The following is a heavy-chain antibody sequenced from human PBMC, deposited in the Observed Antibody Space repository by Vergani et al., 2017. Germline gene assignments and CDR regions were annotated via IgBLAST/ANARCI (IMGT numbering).Heavy chain of an antibody. CDR3: ARHDKQGRAFDI. V-gene: IGHV3-33*01. J-gene: IGHJ3*02. Sequence: QVQLVESGGGVVQPGRSLRLSCAASGFRFSSYGMNWVRQAPGKGLAWVAVIWYDGSNKYYADSVKGRFTISRDNSQNTVNLQMNSLRVDDTAVYYCARHDKQGRAFDIWGQGTMVTVSS. CDR1: GFRFSSYG. D-gene: IGHD7-27*01. CDR2: IWYDGSNK.